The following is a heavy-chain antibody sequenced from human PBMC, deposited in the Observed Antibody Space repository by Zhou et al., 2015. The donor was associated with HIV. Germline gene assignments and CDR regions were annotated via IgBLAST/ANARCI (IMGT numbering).Heavy chain of an antibody. Sequence: QVQLVQSGAEVKKPGSSVKVSCKASGGTFSSYAISWVRQAPGQGLEWMGGIIPIFGTANYAQKFQGRVTITADESTSTAYMELSSLRSEDTAVYYCASLGIAVAGTCVRCRATDYWGQGTLVTVSS. CDR1: GGTFSSYA. D-gene: IGHD6-19*01. V-gene: IGHV1-69*01. CDR3: ASLGIAVAGTCVRCRATDY. CDR2: IIPIFGTA. J-gene: IGHJ4*02.